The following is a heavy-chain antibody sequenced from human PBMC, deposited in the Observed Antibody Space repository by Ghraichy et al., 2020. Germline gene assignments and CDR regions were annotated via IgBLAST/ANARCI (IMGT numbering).Heavy chain of an antibody. CDR2: ISFYGSDI. Sequence: GGSLRLSCAASGFTFSDYHMNWIRQAPGKGLEWISSISFYGSDINYADSVQGRFTISRDNAKNSLYLQMDSLRVDDSAVYYCAGTYDFLWGNRGLDPWGQGTLVTVSS. J-gene: IGHJ5*02. CDR3: AGTYDFLWGNRGLDP. V-gene: IGHV3-11*01. CDR1: GFTFSDYH. D-gene: IGHD3/OR15-3a*01.